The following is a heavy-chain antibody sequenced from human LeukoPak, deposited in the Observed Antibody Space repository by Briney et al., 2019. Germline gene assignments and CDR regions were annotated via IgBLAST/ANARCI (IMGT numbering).Heavy chain of an antibody. D-gene: IGHD1-26*01. CDR3: AKEWWEQTRDDYFDY. J-gene: IGHJ4*02. V-gene: IGHV3-23*01. CDR1: GFTFSNYA. Sequence: QPGGPLRLSSAASGFTFSNYAMSWVRQAPGKGLEWVSVISGSGVITYYADSVKGRFTISRDNSKNTLYLQMNSLRAEDTAVYYCAKEWWEQTRDDYFDYWGQGTLVTVSS. CDR2: ISGSGVIT.